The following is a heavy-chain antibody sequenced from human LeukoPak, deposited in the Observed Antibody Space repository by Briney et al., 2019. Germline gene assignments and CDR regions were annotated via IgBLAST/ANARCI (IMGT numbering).Heavy chain of an antibody. CDR3: ATSGGSYWS. J-gene: IGHJ5*02. Sequence: PGGSLRLSCAASGFSFSIHDMTWVRQAPGKGLEWVSTISNSDNSTYYADSVKGRFTFSRDNSKNTLYLQMNSLRAEDTAVYYCATSGGSYWSWGQGTLVTVSS. V-gene: IGHV3-23*01. CDR1: GFSFSIHD. CDR2: ISNSDNST. D-gene: IGHD1-26*01.